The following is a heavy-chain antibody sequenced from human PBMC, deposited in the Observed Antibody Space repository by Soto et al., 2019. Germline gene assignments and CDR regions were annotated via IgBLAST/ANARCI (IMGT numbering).Heavy chain of an antibody. V-gene: IGHV3-21*01. Sequence: EGSLRLSCAASGFTFSSYSMNWVRQAPGKGLEWVSSISSSSSYIYYADSVKGRFTISRDNAKNSLYLQMNSLRAEDTAVYYCARGIVEVPAAMGFAYDFSRQGT. CDR2: ISSSSSYI. D-gene: IGHD2-2*01. J-gene: IGHJ3*01. CDR3: ARGIVEVPAAMGFAYDF. CDR1: GFTFSSYS.